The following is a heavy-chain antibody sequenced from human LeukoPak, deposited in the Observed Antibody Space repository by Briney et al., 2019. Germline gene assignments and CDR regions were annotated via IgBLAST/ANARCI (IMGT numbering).Heavy chain of an antibody. CDR1: GFTVISNY. Sequence: GGSLRLSCAAAGFTVISNYMSWVRQAPGKGLEWVSVIYSGGSTYYADSVKGRFTISRDNSKNTLYLQMNSLRAEDTAVYYCARSLRLDYWGQGTLVTVSS. CDR2: IYSGGST. V-gene: IGHV3-53*01. CDR3: ARSLRLDY. J-gene: IGHJ4*02.